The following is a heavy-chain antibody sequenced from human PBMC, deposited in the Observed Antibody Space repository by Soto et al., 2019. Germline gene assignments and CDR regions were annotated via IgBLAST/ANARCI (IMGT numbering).Heavy chain of an antibody. CDR2: IGRGAEE. CDR3: ARAPHCTSASCYGMDV. V-gene: IGHV3-13*01. J-gene: IGHJ6*02. CDR1: VFTVSDYN. Sequence: PWWSLRLSCAASVFTVSDYNMHWFRQTTGKGLEWVSAIGRGAEELYPGSVKGRFTISREDAKNSLYLQMNSLRAGDTAVYYCARAPHCTSASCYGMDVWGQGTTVTASS. D-gene: IGHD2-2*01.